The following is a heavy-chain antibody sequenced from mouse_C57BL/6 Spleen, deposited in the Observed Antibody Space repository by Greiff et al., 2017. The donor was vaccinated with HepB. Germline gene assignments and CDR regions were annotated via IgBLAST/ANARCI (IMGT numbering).Heavy chain of an antibody. CDR3: TTMVKFYFDY. J-gene: IGHJ2*01. Sequence: EVQLQQSGAELVRPGASVKLSCTASGFNIKDDYMHWVKQRPEQGLEWIGWIDPENGDTEYASKFQGKATITADTSSNTAYLQLSSLTSEDTAVYYCTTMVKFYFDYWGQGTTLTVSS. V-gene: IGHV14-4*01. D-gene: IGHD2-1*01. CDR1: GFNIKDDY. CDR2: IDPENGDT.